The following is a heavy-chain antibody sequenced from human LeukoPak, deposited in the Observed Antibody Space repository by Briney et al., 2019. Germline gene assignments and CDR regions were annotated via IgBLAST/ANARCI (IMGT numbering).Heavy chain of an antibody. CDR1: GYTFTSYG. CDR3: ARGGPYDFWSGYTNFDY. V-gene: IGHV1-18*01. CDR2: ISAYNGNT. Sequence: GASVNVSCKASGYTFTSYGISWVRQAPGQGLEWMGWISAYNGNTNYAQKLQGRVTMTTDTSTSTAYMELRSLRSDDTAVYYCARGGPYDFWSGYTNFDYWGQGTLVTVSS. D-gene: IGHD3-3*01. J-gene: IGHJ4*02.